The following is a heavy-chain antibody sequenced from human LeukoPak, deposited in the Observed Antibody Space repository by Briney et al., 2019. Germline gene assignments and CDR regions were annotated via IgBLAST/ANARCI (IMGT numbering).Heavy chain of an antibody. CDR1: GGSISSYY. CDR3: ASYSSSWYYFDY. J-gene: IGHJ4*02. CDR2: IYYSGST. Sequence: PSETLSLTCTVSGGSISSYYWSWIRQPPGKGLEWIGYIYYSGSTNYNPSLKSRVTISVDTSKDQFSLKLSSVTAADTAVYSCASYSSSWYYFDYWGQGTLVTVSS. V-gene: IGHV4-59*01. D-gene: IGHD6-13*01.